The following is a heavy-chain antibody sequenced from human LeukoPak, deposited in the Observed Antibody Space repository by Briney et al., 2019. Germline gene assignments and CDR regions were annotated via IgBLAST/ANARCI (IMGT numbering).Heavy chain of an antibody. Sequence: GGSLRLSCAASGFTFSSYAMHWVRQAPGKGLEWVAVISYDGSNKYYADSVKGRFTISRDNSKNTLYLRMNSLRAEDTAVYYCAREGDYDYSNYVPINFDYWGQGTLVTVSS. D-gene: IGHD4-11*01. V-gene: IGHV3-30-3*01. CDR1: GFTFSSYA. CDR3: AREGDYDYSNYVPINFDY. CDR2: ISYDGSNK. J-gene: IGHJ4*02.